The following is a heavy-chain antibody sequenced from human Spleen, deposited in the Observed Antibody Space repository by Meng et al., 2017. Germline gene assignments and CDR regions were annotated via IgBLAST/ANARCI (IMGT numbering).Heavy chain of an antibody. V-gene: IGHV4-34*01. Sequence: HGGAVLFRPSKTLSLTCVVSGGSFSDYYWSWIRQPPGKGLEWIGEINHSGSTNYNPSLESRATISVDTSQNNLSLKLSSVTAADSAVYYCARGPTTMAHDFDYWGQGTLVTVSS. J-gene: IGHJ4*02. D-gene: IGHD4-11*01. CDR3: ARGPTTMAHDFDY. CDR2: INHSGST. CDR1: GGSFSDYY.